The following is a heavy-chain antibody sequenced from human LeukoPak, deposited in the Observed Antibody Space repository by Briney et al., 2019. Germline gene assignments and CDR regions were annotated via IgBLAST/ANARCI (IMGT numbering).Heavy chain of an antibody. V-gene: IGHV3-11*01. CDR3: ASAAGYSSSWYFIDY. D-gene: IGHD6-13*01. Sequence: PEGSLRLSCAASGFTFSDCYMSWIRQAPGKGLEWVSYISSSGCTIYYADSVKGRFTISRDNAKNSLYLQMNSLRAEDTAVYYCASAAGYSSSWYFIDYWGQGTLVTVSS. CDR2: ISSSGCTI. J-gene: IGHJ4*02. CDR1: GFTFSDCY.